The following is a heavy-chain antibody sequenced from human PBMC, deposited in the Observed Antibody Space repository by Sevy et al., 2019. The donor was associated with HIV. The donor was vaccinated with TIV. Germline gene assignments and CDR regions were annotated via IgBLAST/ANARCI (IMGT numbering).Heavy chain of an antibody. J-gene: IGHJ6*02. Sequence: SETLSITCTVSGGSISSSRYYWGWIRQPPGKGLEWIGSIYYSGSTYYNPSLKSRVTISVDTSKNQFSLKLSSVTAADTAVYYSARRGIAVAGAYYYYGIDVWGQGTTVTVSS. CDR2: IYYSGST. V-gene: IGHV4-39*01. CDR3: ARRGIAVAGAYYYYGIDV. D-gene: IGHD6-19*01. CDR1: GGSISSSRYY.